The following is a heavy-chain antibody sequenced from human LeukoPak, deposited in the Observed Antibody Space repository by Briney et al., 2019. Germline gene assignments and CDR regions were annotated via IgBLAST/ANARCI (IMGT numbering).Heavy chain of an antibody. CDR1: GFSFSTYG. Sequence: PGGSLRLSCAASGFSFSTYGMHWARQAPGKGLEWVAVISYDGNNKYYGDSVKGRFTISRDNSKNTLYLQMNSLRPEDTAVYYCARDVQRDSTPDYWGQGTLVTVSS. J-gene: IGHJ4*02. D-gene: IGHD2-2*01. CDR2: ISYDGNNK. V-gene: IGHV3-30*03. CDR3: ARDVQRDSTPDY.